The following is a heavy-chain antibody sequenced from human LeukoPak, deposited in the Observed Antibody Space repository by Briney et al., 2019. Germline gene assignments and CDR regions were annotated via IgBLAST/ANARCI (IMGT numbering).Heavy chain of an antibody. J-gene: IGHJ4*02. CDR2: ISGSGDNT. V-gene: IGHV3-23*01. D-gene: IGHD4-17*01. CDR1: GFAFSGFA. CDR3: ARGRGGDYVPSRFDY. Sequence: GGSLRLSCSGSGFAFSGFAMGWVRQAPGKGLEWVSSISGSGDNTYYADSVDGRFVVSRDNIKNILYLQMNSLRAEDTALYYCARGRGGDYVPSRFDYWGQGTLVTVSS.